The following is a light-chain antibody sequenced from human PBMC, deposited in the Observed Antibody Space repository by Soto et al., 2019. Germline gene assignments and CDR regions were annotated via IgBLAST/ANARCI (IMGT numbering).Light chain of an antibody. Sequence: EIVMTQSPATLSLSPGERVTLSCRASQSLTRNLAWYQHKPGQSPRLLIYGASARATGIPDRFSGSGSGTDFTLTISRLEPEDFAVYYCQQYGSSPVTFGQGTRLEIK. J-gene: IGKJ5*01. V-gene: IGKV3-20*01. CDR2: GAS. CDR1: QSLTRN. CDR3: QQYGSSPVT.